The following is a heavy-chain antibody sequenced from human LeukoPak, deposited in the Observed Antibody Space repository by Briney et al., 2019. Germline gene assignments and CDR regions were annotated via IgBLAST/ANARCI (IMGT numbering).Heavy chain of an antibody. CDR2: MGIGTSTI. CDR3: VRDKDWGFDS. D-gene: IGHD7-27*01. J-gene: IGHJ4*02. CDR1: GFTFTTYS. Sequence: GESLRLSCAASGFTFTTYSMNWVRQAPGKGLEWVSHMGIGTSTIGHADSVEGRFTISRDNAKNSVHLQMSNLRVDDSAVYYCVRDKDWGFDSWGQGTLVTVSS. V-gene: IGHV3-48*01.